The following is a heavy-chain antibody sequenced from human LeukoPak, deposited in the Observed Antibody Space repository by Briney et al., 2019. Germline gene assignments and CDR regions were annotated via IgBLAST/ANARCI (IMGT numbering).Heavy chain of an antibody. J-gene: IGHJ5*02. CDR3: ARNYYDSSGYYH. D-gene: IGHD3-22*01. V-gene: IGHV3-20*04. CDR2: INWNGGST. CDR1: GFTFDDYG. Sequence: GGSLRLSCAASGFTFDDYGMSWVRQAPGKGLEWVSGINWNGGSTGYADSVKGRFTISRDNAKNPLYLQMNSLRAEDTALYYCARNYYDSSGYYHWGQGTLVTVSS.